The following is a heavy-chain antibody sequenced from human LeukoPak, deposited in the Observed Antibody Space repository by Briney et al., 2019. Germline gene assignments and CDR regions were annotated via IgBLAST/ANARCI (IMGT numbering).Heavy chain of an antibody. J-gene: IGHJ3*02. D-gene: IGHD2-2*01. CDR2: VKQDGSEK. CDR3: AARVPAARDKSAFDI. V-gene: IGHV3-7*01. CDR1: GFTFSSYW. Sequence: GGSLGLSCAASGFTFSSYWMSWVRQAPGKGLEWVANVKQDGSEKYYVDSVKGRFTISRDNAKNSLYLQMNSLRAEDTAVYYCAARVPAARDKSAFDIWGQGTMVTVSS.